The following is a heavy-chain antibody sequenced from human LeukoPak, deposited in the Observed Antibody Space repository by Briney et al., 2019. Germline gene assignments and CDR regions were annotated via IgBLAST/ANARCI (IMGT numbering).Heavy chain of an antibody. CDR2: IYYSGST. J-gene: IGHJ3*02. CDR1: GGSISSSSYY. V-gene: IGHV4-39*01. Sequence: SETLSLTCTVSGGSISSSSYYWGWIRQPPGKGLEWIGSIYYSGSTYYNPSLKSRVTISVDTSKNQFSLKLSSVTAADTAVYYCKIGEDVLRFLEWDHPLDIWGQGTMVTVSS. D-gene: IGHD3-3*01. CDR3: KIGEDVLRFLEWDHPLDI.